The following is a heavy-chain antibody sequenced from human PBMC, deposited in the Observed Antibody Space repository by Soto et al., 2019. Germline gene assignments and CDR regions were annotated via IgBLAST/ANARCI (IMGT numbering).Heavy chain of an antibody. CDR1: GFSLTTYGVG. D-gene: IGHD5-18*01. CDR2: IFWNDDE. J-gene: IGHJ4*02. V-gene: IGHV2-5*01. Sequence: QITLKESGPALVKPTQTLTLTCTFSGFSLTTYGVGVGWIRQPPGKALEWLALIFWNDDERYSPSLKSRLTITKDTSKNQVVFTMTNMHPVDTATYFSVHTGYSYDPFAYWGRGTLVTVSS. CDR3: VHTGYSYDPFAY.